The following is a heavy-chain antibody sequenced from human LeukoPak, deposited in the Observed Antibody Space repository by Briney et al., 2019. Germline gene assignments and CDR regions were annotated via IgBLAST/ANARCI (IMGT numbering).Heavy chain of an antibody. CDR3: ARTFHIPPYYSGSGTAYFDY. V-gene: IGHV4-4*02. CDR2: IYHSGST. CDR1: GGSISSSNW. D-gene: IGHD3-10*01. J-gene: IGHJ4*02. Sequence: SETLSLTCAVSGGSISSSNWWSWVRQPPGKGLEWIGEIYHSGSTDYNPSLKSRVTISVDKSKNQFFLKLSSVTAADTAVYYCARTFHIPPYYSGSGTAYFDYWGQGTLVTVSS.